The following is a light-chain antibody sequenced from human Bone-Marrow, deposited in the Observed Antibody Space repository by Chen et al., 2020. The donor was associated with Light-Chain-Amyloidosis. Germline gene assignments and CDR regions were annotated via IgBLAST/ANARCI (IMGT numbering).Light chain of an antibody. CDR3: QSFDSSLSGFVI. CDR1: SSNIGAGYD. CDR2: ADN. V-gene: IGLV1-40*01. Sequence: QSVLTQPPSVSGPPGTRVTISCTRSSSNIGAGYDVHWYQQLPGTAPRLLIYADNNRPSGVPDRFSGSKSGTSASLAITGLQADDEGDYYCQSFDSSLSGFVIFGGGTKLTVL. J-gene: IGLJ2*01.